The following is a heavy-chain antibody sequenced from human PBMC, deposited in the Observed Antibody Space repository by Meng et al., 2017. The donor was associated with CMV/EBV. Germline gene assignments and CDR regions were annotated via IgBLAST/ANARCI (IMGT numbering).Heavy chain of an antibody. CDR3: TRSLAPGLRFLEWLPKPKPPVGYGMDV. CDR1: GFTFGDYA. Sequence: GESLKISCTASGFTFGDYAMSWVRQAPGKGLEWVGFIRSKAYGGTTEYAASVKGRFTISRDDSKSIAYLQMNSLKTEDTAVYYCTRSLAPGLRFLEWLPKPKPPVGYGMDVWGQGTTVTVSS. CDR2: IRSKAYGGTT. D-gene: IGHD3-3*01. V-gene: IGHV3-49*04. J-gene: IGHJ6*02.